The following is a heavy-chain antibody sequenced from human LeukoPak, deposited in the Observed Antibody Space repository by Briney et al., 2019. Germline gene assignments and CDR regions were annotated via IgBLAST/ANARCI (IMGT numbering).Heavy chain of an antibody. CDR3: ARGEATTGTTGYHGMDV. CDR1: GFTFSSYG. V-gene: IGHV3-30*03. D-gene: IGHD1-1*01. Sequence: PGGSLRLSCAASGFTFSSYGMHWVRQAPGKGLEWVAVISYDGSNKYYADSVKGRFTISRDNSKNTLYLQMNSLRAEDTAVYYCARGEATTGTTGYHGMDVWGQGTTVTVSS. CDR2: ISYDGSNK. J-gene: IGHJ6*02.